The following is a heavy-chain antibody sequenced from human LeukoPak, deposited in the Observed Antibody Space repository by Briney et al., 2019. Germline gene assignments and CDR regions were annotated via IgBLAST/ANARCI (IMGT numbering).Heavy chain of an antibody. V-gene: IGHV2-5*02. J-gene: IGHJ4*02. CDR2: IYWDDDK. D-gene: IGHD3-3*01. CDR1: GFSLSTSGVG. Sequence: SGPTLVKPTQTLTLTCNLSGFSLSTSGVGVGWIRQPPGKALGWLALIYWDDDKRYSPSLKSRLTITKDTSKNQVVLTMTNMDPVDTATYYCAHVRLRFLEWLFDYWGQGTLVTVSS. CDR3: AHVRLRFLEWLFDY.